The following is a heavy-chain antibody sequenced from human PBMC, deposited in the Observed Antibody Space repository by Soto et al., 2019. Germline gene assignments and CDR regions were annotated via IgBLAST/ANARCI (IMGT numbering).Heavy chain of an antibody. CDR3: ARGLGGLVQGYYYYYYMDV. CDR2: IYSGGST. V-gene: IGHV3-66*01. D-gene: IGHD6-19*01. CDR1: GFTVGSNY. J-gene: IGHJ6*03. Sequence: GGSLRLSCAASGFTVGSNYMSWVRQAPGKGLEWVSVIYSGGSTYYADSVKGRFTISRDNSKNTLYLQMNSLRAEDTAVYYCARGLGGLVQGYYYYYYMDVWGKGTTVTVSS.